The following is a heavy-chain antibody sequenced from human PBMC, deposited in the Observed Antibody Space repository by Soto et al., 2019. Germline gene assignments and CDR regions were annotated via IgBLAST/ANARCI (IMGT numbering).Heavy chain of an antibody. J-gene: IGHJ3*02. D-gene: IGHD6-13*01. V-gene: IGHV1-46*01. CDR2: INPSGGST. CDR1: GYTFTSYY. CDR3: ARSSSSWYGAFDI. Sequence: ASVKVSCKASGYTFTSYYMHWVRQAPGQGLEWMGIINPSGGSTGYAQKFQGRVTMTRDTSTSTVYMELSSLRSEDTAVYYCARSSSSWYGAFDIWGQGTMVTVSS.